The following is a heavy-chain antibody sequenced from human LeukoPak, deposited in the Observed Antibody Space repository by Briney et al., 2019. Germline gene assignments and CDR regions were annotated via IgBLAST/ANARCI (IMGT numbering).Heavy chain of an antibody. CDR3: ARGGYSYGMHAFDI. CDR2: IYYSGST. CDR1: GGSISSYY. D-gene: IGHD5-18*01. Sequence: SETLSLTCTVSGGSISSYYWSWIRQPPGKGLEWIGYIYYSGSTNYNPSLKSRVTISVDTSKNQFSLKLSSVTAADTAVYYCARGGYSYGMHAFDIWGQGTMVTVSS. V-gene: IGHV4-59*08. J-gene: IGHJ3*02.